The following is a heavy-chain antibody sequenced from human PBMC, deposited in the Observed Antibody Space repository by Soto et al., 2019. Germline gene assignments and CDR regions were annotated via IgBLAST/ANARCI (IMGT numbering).Heavy chain of an antibody. Sequence: QVQQVQSGAEVRKPGASVRVSCKASGYTFDAFDIHWVRQATGQGLELMGWMNPYTGETAYTQTFRGRVSMTRDTSVSTAYMELTSLTSEDSAIYFCVRQAGGASTPGDDYWGQGTLVTVSS. V-gene: IGHV1-8*01. CDR1: GYTFDAFD. CDR2: MNPYTGET. D-gene: IGHD2-15*01. J-gene: IGHJ4*02. CDR3: VRQAGGASTPGDDY.